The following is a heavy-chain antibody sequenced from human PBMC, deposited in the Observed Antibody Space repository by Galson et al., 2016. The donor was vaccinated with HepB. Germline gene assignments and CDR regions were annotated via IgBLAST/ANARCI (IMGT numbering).Heavy chain of an antibody. V-gene: IGHV3-23*01. D-gene: IGHD2-2*01. CDR1: GFIFSNFA. CDR3: AKDCSTTSCSAWHAFDM. Sequence: SLRLSCAASGFIFSNFAMSWVRQAPGKGLEWVSPISDSGGSTYYADSVKGRFTISRDNAKNSLCLQMSSLRVEDTGVYYCAKDCSTTSCSAWHAFDMWGQGTLVTVSS. CDR2: ISDSGGST. J-gene: IGHJ3*02.